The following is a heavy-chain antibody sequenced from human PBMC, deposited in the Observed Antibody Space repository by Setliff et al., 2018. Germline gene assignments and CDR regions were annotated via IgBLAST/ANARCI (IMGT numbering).Heavy chain of an antibody. J-gene: IGHJ4*02. CDR3: APSAVAVPGQFYFDN. CDR2: ISSNSLYM. V-gene: IGHV3-21*01. Sequence: PGGSLRLSCAASGFTFSNAWMTWVRQAPGKGLEWVSSISSNSLYMYYADSVKGRFTISRDNANNSLYLQMNSLRTEDTAVYYCAPSAVAVPGQFYFDNWGQGTLVTVSS. D-gene: IGHD6-19*01. CDR1: GFTFSNAW.